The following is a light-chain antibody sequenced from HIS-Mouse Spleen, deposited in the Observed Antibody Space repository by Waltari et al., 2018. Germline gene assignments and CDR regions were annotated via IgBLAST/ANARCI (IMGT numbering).Light chain of an antibody. Sequence: QSALTPPRSVSGSPGQPVTISCTGTSSDVGGYNYVSWYKQHPGKAPKLMIYDVSKRPSGVPDRFSGSKSGNTASLTISGLQAEDEADYYCCSYAGSYTFVFGGGTKLTVL. CDR2: DVS. CDR1: SSDVGGYNY. V-gene: IGLV2-11*01. J-gene: IGLJ2*01. CDR3: CSYAGSYTFV.